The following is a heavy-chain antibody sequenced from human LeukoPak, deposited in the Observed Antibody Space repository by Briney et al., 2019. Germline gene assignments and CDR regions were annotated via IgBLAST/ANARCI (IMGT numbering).Heavy chain of an antibody. CDR1: GFTFSGYT. J-gene: IGHJ4*02. CDR3: ARDAYYSDSSGYYFWTR. Sequence: GGSLRLSCAASGFTFSGYTMNWVRQAPGKGLEWVSSISGSGIYTFYGDSVKGRFTISRDNAKNSLYLQMNSLRAEDTAVYYCARDAYYSDSSGYYFWTRWGQGTLVTVSS. V-gene: IGHV3-21*01. CDR2: ISGSGIYT. D-gene: IGHD3-22*01.